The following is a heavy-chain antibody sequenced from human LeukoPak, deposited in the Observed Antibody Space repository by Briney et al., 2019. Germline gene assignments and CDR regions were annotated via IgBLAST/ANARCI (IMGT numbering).Heavy chain of an antibody. CDR1: GYTFTSYY. J-gene: IGHJ4*02. CDR2: INPSGGST. D-gene: IGHD3-3*01. Sequence: ASVKVSCKASGYTFTSYYMHWVRQAPGQGLEWMGIINPSGGSTSYAQKFQGRVTMTRDTSTGTVYMELSSLRSEDTAVYYCAREHQSGYYYHWGQGTLVIVSS. V-gene: IGHV1-46*01. CDR3: AREHQSGYYYH.